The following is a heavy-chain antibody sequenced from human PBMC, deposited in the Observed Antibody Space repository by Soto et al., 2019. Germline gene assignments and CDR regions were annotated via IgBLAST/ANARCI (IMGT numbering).Heavy chain of an antibody. D-gene: IGHD3-3*01. CDR1: GFTFSSYA. CDR2: ISYDGSNK. CDR3: ARELEWLTYYFDY. V-gene: IGHV3-30-3*01. Sequence: GGSLRLSCAASGFTFSSYAMHWVRQAPGKGLEWVAVISYDGSNKYYADSVKGRFTISRDNSKNTLYLQMNSLRAEDTAVYYCARELEWLTYYFDYWGQGTLVTVSS. J-gene: IGHJ4*02.